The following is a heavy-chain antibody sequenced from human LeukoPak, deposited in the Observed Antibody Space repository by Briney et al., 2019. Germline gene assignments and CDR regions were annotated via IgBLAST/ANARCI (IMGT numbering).Heavy chain of an antibody. CDR2: INWNGGST. Sequence: PGGXXRLSCAASGFTFSDYEMNWVRQAPGKGLEWVSGINWNGGSTGYADSVKGRFTISRDNAKNSLYLQMNSLRAEDTALYYCARAYTYNWNHGDYWGQGTLVTVSS. J-gene: IGHJ4*02. CDR1: GFTFSDYE. CDR3: ARAYTYNWNHGDY. D-gene: IGHD1-14*01. V-gene: IGHV3-20*04.